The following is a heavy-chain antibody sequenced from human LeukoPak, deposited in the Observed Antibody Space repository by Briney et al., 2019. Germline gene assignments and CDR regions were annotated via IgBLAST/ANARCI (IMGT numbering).Heavy chain of an antibody. CDR2: IIPIFGTA. Sequence: GASVKVSCKASGGTFSSYAISWVRQAPGQGLEWMGGIIPIFGTANYAQKFQGRVTITADKSTSTAYMELSSLRSEDTAVYYCAGGDYTYYYYYMDVWGKGTTVTVSS. CDR3: AGGDYTYYYYYMDV. D-gene: IGHD4-17*01. CDR1: GGTFSSYA. V-gene: IGHV1-69*06. J-gene: IGHJ6*03.